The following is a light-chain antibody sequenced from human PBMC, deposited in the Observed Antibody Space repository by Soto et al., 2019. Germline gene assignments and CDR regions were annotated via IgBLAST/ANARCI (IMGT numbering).Light chain of an antibody. CDR1: SSDVGAYNW. CDR2: DVS. J-gene: IGLJ1*01. CDR3: SSYIRTNTYV. Sequence: QSALTQPASVSGSPGQSIAISCTGTSSDVGAYNWVSWYQQHPGKAPQLMIYDVSNRPSGVSNRFSGSKSGNTASLTISGLQAEFDSDYYCSSYIRTNTYVFCTGTNSTVL. V-gene: IGLV2-14*01.